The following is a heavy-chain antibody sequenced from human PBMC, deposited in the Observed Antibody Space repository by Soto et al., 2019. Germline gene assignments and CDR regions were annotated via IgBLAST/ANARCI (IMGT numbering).Heavy chain of an antibody. CDR3: AKSVRRDGYNYGMDV. J-gene: IGHJ6*02. CDR1: GFTFSSYA. V-gene: IGHV3-23*01. D-gene: IGHD4-17*01. CDR2: ISGSGVST. Sequence: PGGSLRLSCAASGFTFSSYAISWVRQAPGKGLEWVSAISGSGVSTYYADSVKGRFTISRDNSKDTLYLQMNSLRAEDTDVYYCAKSVRRDGYNYGMDVCGQGTTVTVCS.